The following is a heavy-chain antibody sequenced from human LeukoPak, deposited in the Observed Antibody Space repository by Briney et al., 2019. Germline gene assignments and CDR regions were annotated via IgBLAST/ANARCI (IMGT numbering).Heavy chain of an antibody. V-gene: IGHV1-18*01. CDR3: ARAPGGLYSSHPPSDYYYYMDV. CDR1: GYTFTSYG. J-gene: IGHJ6*03. D-gene: IGHD5-18*01. Sequence: GASVKVSCKASGYTFTSYGISWVRQAPGQGLEWMGWISAYNGNTNYAQKLQGRVTMTTDTSTSTAYMELRSLRSDDTAVYYCARAPGGLYSSHPPSDYYYYMDVWGKGTTVTVSS. CDR2: ISAYNGNT.